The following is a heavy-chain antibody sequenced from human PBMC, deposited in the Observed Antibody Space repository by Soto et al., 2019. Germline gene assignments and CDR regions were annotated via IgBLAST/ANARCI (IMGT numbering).Heavy chain of an antibody. V-gene: IGHV4-34*01. J-gene: IGHJ4*02. Sequence: SETLSLTCAVYGGSFSGYYWSWIRQPPGKGLEWIGEINHSGSTNYNPSLKSRVTISVATSKNQFSLKLSSVTAADTAVFYCARVSGLVVYGSYYFDYWGQGTLVTVSS. CDR3: ARVSGLVVYGSYYFDY. CDR1: GGSFSGYY. D-gene: IGHD2-8*01. CDR2: INHSGST.